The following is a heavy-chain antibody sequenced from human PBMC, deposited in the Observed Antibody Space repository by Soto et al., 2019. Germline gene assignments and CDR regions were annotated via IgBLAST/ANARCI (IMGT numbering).Heavy chain of an antibody. CDR1: GFTFSSYC. CDR2: IWYDGSNK. Sequence: GGSLRLSCAASGFTFSSYCRHWVRQAPGKGLEWVAVIWYDGSNKYYADSVKGRFTISRDNSKNTLYLQMNSLRAEDTAVYYCAKRLIVRDAFDIWGQGTMVTV. J-gene: IGHJ3*02. D-gene: IGHD3-22*01. V-gene: IGHV3-33*06. CDR3: AKRLIVRDAFDI.